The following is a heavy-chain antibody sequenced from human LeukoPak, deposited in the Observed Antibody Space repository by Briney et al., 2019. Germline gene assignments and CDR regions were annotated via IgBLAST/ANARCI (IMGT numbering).Heavy chain of an antibody. V-gene: IGHV3-7*01. J-gene: IGHJ4*02. CDR3: AKKGLPDY. CDR1: GFIFSSYW. CDR2: IKQDGGEI. Sequence: GGSLRLSCAASGFIFSSYWMSWVRQAPGKGLEWVANIKQDGGEIYYVDSVKGRFTISRDNAKNSQYLQMNSLRAEDTAVYYCAKKGLPDYWGQGTLVTVSS.